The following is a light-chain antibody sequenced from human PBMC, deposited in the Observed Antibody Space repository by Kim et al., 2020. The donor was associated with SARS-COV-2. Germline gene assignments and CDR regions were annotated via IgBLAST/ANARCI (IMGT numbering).Light chain of an antibody. J-gene: IGLJ2*01. Sequence: GQSVTSACTESSSDVGGYNFVSLYQQHPGKAPKLLIYDVSDRPSGVSYRFSGSKSDNTASLTISGLQAEDEADYYCSSYTSGSTVVFGGGTQLTVL. CDR2: DVS. CDR3: SSYTSGSTVV. V-gene: IGLV2-14*03. CDR1: SSDVGGYNF.